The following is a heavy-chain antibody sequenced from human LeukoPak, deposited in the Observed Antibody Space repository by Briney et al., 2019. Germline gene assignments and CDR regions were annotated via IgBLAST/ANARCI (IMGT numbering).Heavy chain of an antibody. Sequence: GRSLRLSCAAPGFTFSSYGMNWVRQAPGKGLERVSAISGSGGSTYYADSVKGRFTISRDNSKNTLYLQMNSLRAEDTAVYYCAKGVTYYDFWSGYRDYYYYYGMDIWGQGTTVTVSS. CDR1: GFTFSSYG. J-gene: IGHJ6*02. CDR2: ISGSGGST. V-gene: IGHV3-23*01. D-gene: IGHD3-3*01. CDR3: AKGVTYYDFWSGYRDYYYYYGMDI.